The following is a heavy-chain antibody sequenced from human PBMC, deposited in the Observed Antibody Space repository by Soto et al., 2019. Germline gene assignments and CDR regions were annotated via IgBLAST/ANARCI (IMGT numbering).Heavy chain of an antibody. V-gene: IGHV3-48*01. J-gene: IGHJ4*02. CDR3: ARTSQDDFWSGIMDY. CDR1: GFTFSSYS. Sequence: EVQLVESGGGLVQPGGSLRLSCAASGFTFSSYSMNWVRQAPGKGLEWVSYISSSSSTIYYADSVKGRFTISRDNAKNSLYLQMNSLRAEDTAVYYCARTSQDDFWSGIMDYWGQGTLVTVSS. CDR2: ISSSSSTI. D-gene: IGHD3-3*01.